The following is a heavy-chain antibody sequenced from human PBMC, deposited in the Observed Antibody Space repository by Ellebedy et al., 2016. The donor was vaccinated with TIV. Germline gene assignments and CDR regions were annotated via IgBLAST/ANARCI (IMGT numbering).Heavy chain of an antibody. CDR2: FSGSGDSP. V-gene: IGHV3-23*01. D-gene: IGHD6-19*01. J-gene: IGHJ4*02. Sequence: GESLKISCAASGFTFSSYAKSWVRQAPGKGLEWVSAFSGSGDSPHYADSVKGRFTISRDTSKNTLYLKMNSLRAEDKAVYYCAKDRFSSAWYGGYFDDWGQGTLVTVSS. CDR3: AKDRFSSAWYGGYFDD. CDR1: GFTFSSYA.